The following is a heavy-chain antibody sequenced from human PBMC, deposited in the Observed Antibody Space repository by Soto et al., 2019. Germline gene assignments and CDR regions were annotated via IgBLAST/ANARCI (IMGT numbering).Heavy chain of an antibody. CDR2: LGGNGFTT. CDR1: GFTFGSYA. D-gene: IGHD2-2*01. V-gene: IGHV3-23*01. CDR3: AKVLRPSLNFFYYMDV. J-gene: IGHJ6*03. Sequence: EVQLLESGGGLVQPGGSLRLSCVVSGFTFGSYAMSWVRQAPEKGPEWVAILGGNGFTTYYADSVKARFTISGDKSKSTLSLQMNSLGADDAGVYYCAKVLRPSLNFFYYMDVWGRGTSVTVSS.